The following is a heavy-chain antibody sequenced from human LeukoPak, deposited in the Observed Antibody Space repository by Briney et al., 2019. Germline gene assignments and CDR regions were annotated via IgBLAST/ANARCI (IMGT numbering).Heavy chain of an antibody. Sequence: SSETLSLTCTVSGGSISSGGYYWSWIRQPPGKGLEWIGYIYHSGSTYYNPSLKSRVTISVDRSKNQFSLKLSSVTAADTAVYYCAREVAFSSGWYTDYWGQGTLVTVSS. CDR3: AREVAFSSGWYTDY. CDR1: GGSISSGGYY. V-gene: IGHV4-30-2*01. J-gene: IGHJ4*02. CDR2: IYHSGST. D-gene: IGHD6-19*01.